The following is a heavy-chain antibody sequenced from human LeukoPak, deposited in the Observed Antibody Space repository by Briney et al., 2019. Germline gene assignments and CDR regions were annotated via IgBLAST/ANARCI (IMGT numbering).Heavy chain of an antibody. D-gene: IGHD3-9*01. CDR1: GGSISGYY. CDR3: ARHPPGIRYFDP. Sequence: SETLSLTCTVSGGSISGYYWSLIRQPPGKALEWIAYIDYSGDTNSNPSLKSRVTISVDTSKNQFSLRLNSVTAADTAFYYCARHPPGIRYFDPWGQGTLVTVSS. V-gene: IGHV4-59*08. CDR2: IDYSGDT. J-gene: IGHJ5*02.